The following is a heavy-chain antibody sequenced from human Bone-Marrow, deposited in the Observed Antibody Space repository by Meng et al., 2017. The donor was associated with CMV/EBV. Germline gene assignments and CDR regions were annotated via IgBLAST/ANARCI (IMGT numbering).Heavy chain of an antibody. CDR3: ARGSGRFLEWLFKYYYYYGMDV. Sequence: GESLKISCAASGFTFITYSMNWVRQAPGKGLEWVSSISSSSTYIYYADSVKGRFTISRDNAKNSLYLQMNSLRVEDTAVYYCARGSGRFLEWLFKYYYYYGMDVWGQGTTVTVSS. CDR2: ISSSSTYI. D-gene: IGHD3-3*01. CDR1: GFTFITYS. J-gene: IGHJ6*02. V-gene: IGHV3-21*06.